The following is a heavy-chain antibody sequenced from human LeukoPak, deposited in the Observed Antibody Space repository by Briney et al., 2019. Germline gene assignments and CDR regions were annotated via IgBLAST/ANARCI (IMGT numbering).Heavy chain of an antibody. CDR1: GFTFSTYV. CDR3: AKEGNTVRPDGFDY. Sequence: GGSLRLSCAASGFTFSTYVVNWVRQAPGKGLEWVSTITGSGGSTYYADSVKGRFTISRDNSKNTLYLQMNSLRAEDTAVYYCAKEGNTVRPDGFDYWGQGTLVTVSS. J-gene: IGHJ4*02. CDR2: ITGSGGST. V-gene: IGHV3-23*01. D-gene: IGHD4-11*01.